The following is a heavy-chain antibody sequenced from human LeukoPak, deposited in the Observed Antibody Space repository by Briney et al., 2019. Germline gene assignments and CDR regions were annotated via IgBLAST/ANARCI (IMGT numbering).Heavy chain of an antibody. Sequence: SETLSLTCTVSGGSITSHYWSWIRQPPGKGLEWIGCMYYSGFSNYNPSLKSRVTISIDTSKNQFSLKLSSVTAADTAVYYCARDAIDGGYYMDVWGRGTTVTVSS. J-gene: IGHJ6*03. CDR3: ARDAIDGGYYMDV. V-gene: IGHV4-59*11. CDR2: MYYSGFS. D-gene: IGHD2-15*01. CDR1: GGSITSHY.